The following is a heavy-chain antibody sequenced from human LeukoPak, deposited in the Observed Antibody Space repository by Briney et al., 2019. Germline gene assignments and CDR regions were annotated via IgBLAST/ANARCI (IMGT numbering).Heavy chain of an antibody. V-gene: IGHV3-23*01. CDR3: AKELAGTTLAPTYYFDY. CDR1: GFTFSNFA. CDR2: ISGSTGVT. Sequence: GGSLRLSCAASGFTFSNFAMNWVRQAPGKGLEWVSSISGSTGVTYGDSVKGRFTVSRDNSQNTVYLQMNSLRAEDTAVYYCAKELAGTTLAPTYYFDYWGQGTLVTVSS. D-gene: IGHD1-1*01. J-gene: IGHJ4*02.